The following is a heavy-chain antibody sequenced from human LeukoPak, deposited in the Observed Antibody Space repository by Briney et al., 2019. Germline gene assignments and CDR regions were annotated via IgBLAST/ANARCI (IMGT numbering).Heavy chain of an antibody. D-gene: IGHD1-26*01. CDR3: ARDQGELVEDYYYYYGMDV. Sequence: GGSLRLSCAASGFTFSSYGMHGGGRAPGKGLEGGAGIWYDGSNKYYADSVKGRFTISRDNSKNTLYLQMNSLRAEDTAVYYCARDQGELVEDYYYYYGMDVWGQGTTVTVSS. CDR1: GFTFSSYG. J-gene: IGHJ6*02. CDR2: IWYDGSNK. V-gene: IGHV3-33*01.